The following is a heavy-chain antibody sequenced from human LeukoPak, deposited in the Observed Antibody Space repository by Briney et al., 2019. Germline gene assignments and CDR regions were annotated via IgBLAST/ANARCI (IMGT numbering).Heavy chain of an antibody. J-gene: IGHJ4*02. CDR1: GGTFSSYA. V-gene: IGHV1-69*13. CDR2: IIPIFGTA. D-gene: IGHD2-21*02. CDR3: AREGVSCGGGCYSLSDY. Sequence: ASVKVSCKASGGTFSSYAISWVRQAPGQGLEWMGGIIPIFGTANYAQKFQGRVTITADESTSTAYMELNSLRAEDTAIYYCAREGVSCGGGCYSLSDYWGQGTLVTVSS.